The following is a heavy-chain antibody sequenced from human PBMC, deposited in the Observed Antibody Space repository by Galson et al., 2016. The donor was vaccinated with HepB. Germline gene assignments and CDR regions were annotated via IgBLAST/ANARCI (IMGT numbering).Heavy chain of an antibody. V-gene: IGHV3-30*04. CDR3: ASGFCASISCPLGHY. CDR1: GFTFTSYP. J-gene: IGHJ4*02. CDR2: TSFDGSRV. D-gene: IGHD1-14*01. Sequence: SLRLSCAASGFTFTSYPIHWVRQAPGKGLERVGVTSFDGSRVYYAESVDGRFTISRDNSQNTVYLQMHNLKTEDTALYYCASGFCASISCPLGHYWGQGAQVTVSS.